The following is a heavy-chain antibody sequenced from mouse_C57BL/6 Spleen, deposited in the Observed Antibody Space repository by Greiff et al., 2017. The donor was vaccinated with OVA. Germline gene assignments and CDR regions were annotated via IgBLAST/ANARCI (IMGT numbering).Heavy chain of an antibody. CDR3: ALYYDYDWFAY. CDR1: GYTFTDYN. CDR2: INPNNGGT. Sequence: VQLQQSGPELVKPGASVKIPCKASGYTFTDYNMDWVKQSHGKSLEWIGDINPNNGGTIYNQKFKGKATLTVDKSSSTAYMELRSLTSEDTAVYYCALYYDYDWFAYWGQGTLVTVSA. V-gene: IGHV1-18*01. J-gene: IGHJ3*01. D-gene: IGHD2-4*01.